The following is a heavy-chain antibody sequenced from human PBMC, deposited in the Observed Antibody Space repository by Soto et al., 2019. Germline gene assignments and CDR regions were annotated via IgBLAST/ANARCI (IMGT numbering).Heavy chain of an antibody. CDR3: ARYSSLGDYFDY. CDR1: GFTFNFYA. D-gene: IGHD3-16*01. V-gene: IGHV3-23*01. CDR2: ISVNGRT. J-gene: IGHJ4*02. Sequence: SGGSLRLSCAASGFTFNFYAMAWVRQAPGKGLEWVSGISVNGRTNYADSVKGRFTISRDNAKNSLYLQMNSLRAEDTAVYYCARYSSLGDYFDYWGQGTLVTVSS.